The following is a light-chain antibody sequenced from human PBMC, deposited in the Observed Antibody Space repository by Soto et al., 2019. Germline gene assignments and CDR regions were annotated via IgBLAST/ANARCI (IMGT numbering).Light chain of an antibody. CDR2: GAS. CDR1: QSFNSIY. J-gene: IGKJ1*01. Sequence: EIALTQSPGTLSLSPGERATLSCRASQSFNSIYLAWYQQKPGQAPRLLIYGASSRATGIPDRFSGSGSGTDFTLSISRLEPEDFAVYYCQLYGTSPKPFGQGTKVDIK. V-gene: IGKV3-20*01. CDR3: QLYGTSPKP.